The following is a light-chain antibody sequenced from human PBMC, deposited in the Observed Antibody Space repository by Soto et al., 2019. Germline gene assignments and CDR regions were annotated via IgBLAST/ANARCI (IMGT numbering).Light chain of an antibody. V-gene: IGKV3-20*01. J-gene: IGKJ4*01. CDR3: QRYGSSPLT. CDR1: QSVSSSF. Sequence: EIVFTQSPGTLSLSPGERATLSCRASQSVSSSFSAWYQQKPGQAPRLLIYGASSRATDIPYRFSGSESWPDVTLTISRLEPEDVAVYYCQRYGSSPLTFRGGTKVQI. CDR2: GAS.